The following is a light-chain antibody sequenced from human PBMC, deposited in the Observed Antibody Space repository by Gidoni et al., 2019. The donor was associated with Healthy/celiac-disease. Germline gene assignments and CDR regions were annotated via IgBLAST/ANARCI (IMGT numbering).Light chain of an antibody. CDR2: GAS. CDR1: QSVSSN. CDR3: QQYNNWPRS. Sequence: EIVMTQSPATLSVSPGERATLSCRASQSVSSNLAWYHQKPGQAPRLLIYGASNRATGIPAKFSGSGSGTEFTLTISSLQSEDFAVYYCQQYNNWPRSFGQGTKLEIK. V-gene: IGKV3-15*01. J-gene: IGKJ2*03.